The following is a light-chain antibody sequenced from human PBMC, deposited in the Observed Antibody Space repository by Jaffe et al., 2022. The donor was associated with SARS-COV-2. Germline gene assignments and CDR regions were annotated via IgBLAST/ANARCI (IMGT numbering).Light chain of an antibody. Sequence: EVVMTQSPATLSASPGERATLSCRASQSFSNNLAWYQQKPGQAPRLLIYDASIRATAIPARFSGTGSGTEFTLTISSLQSEDSAVYYCQQYSAWPLTFGGGTKVEIK. V-gene: IGKV3-15*01. CDR1: QSFSNN. CDR3: QQYSAWPLT. J-gene: IGKJ4*01. CDR2: DAS.